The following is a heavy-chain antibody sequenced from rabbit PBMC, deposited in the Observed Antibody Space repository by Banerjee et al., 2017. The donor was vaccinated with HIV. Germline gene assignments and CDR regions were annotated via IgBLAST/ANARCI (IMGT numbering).Heavy chain of an antibody. Sequence: TYYATWAKGRFTISKTSSTTVTLQMTSLTAADTATYVCGRGVAGYGTFGYYFSLWGQGTLVTVS. CDR3: GRGVAGYGTFGYYFSL. J-gene: IGHJ4*01. D-gene: IGHD7-1*01. CDR2: T. V-gene: IGHV1S40*01.